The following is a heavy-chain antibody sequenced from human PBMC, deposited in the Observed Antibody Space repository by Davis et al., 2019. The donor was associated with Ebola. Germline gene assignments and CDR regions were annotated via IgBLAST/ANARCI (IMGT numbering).Heavy chain of an antibody. J-gene: IGHJ5*02. CDR1: GYTFTGYY. Sequence: ASVKVSCKASGYTFTGYYMHWVRQAPGQGLEWMGWINPSSGGTNYAQKFQGWVTMTRDTSISTAYMELSRLRSDDTAVYYCARGSWQQLTWFDPWGQGTLVTVSS. CDR3: ARGSWQQLTWFDP. V-gene: IGHV1-2*04. D-gene: IGHD6-13*01. CDR2: INPSSGGT.